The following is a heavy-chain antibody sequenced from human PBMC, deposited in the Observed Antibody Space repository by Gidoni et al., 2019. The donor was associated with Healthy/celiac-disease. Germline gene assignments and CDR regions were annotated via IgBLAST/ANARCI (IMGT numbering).Heavy chain of an antibody. D-gene: IGHD3-22*01. V-gene: IGHV3-30-3*01. CDR3: ARGWDSSGAGFDY. Sequence: QVQLVESGGGVVQPGRSLRLSCAASGFTFSSYAMHWVRQAPGTGLECVAVISYDGSNKYYADSVKGRFTISRDNSKNTLYLQMNSLRAEDTAVYYCARGWDSSGAGFDYWGQGTLVTVSS. CDR1: GFTFSSYA. J-gene: IGHJ4*02. CDR2: ISYDGSNK.